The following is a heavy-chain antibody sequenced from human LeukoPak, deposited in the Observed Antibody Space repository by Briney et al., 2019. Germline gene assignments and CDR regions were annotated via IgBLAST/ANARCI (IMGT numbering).Heavy chain of an antibody. CDR3: ARDRGGYGYFDY. CDR1: GGSISSYY. J-gene: IGHJ4*02. CDR2: IYYSGST. D-gene: IGHD5-12*01. Sequence: SETLSLTCTVSGGSISSYYWSWIRQPPGKGLEWIGYIYYSGSTNYNPSLKSRVTISVDTSENQFSLKLSSVTATDTAVYYCARDRGGYGYFDYWGQGTLVTVSS. V-gene: IGHV4-59*12.